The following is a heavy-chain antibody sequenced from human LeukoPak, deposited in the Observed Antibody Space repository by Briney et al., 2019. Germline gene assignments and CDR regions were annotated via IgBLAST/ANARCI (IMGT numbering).Heavy chain of an antibody. D-gene: IGHD6-19*01. Sequence: GGSLRLSCAASGXTFSNYGMHWVRQAPGKGLEWVAVISYDGSNKYYADSVKGRFTISRDNSKNTLYLQMNSLRAEDTAVYYCAKSHSSGWYSLDSWGQGTLITVSS. CDR3: AKSHSSGWYSLDS. V-gene: IGHV3-30*18. CDR2: ISYDGSNK. J-gene: IGHJ4*02. CDR1: GXTFSNYG.